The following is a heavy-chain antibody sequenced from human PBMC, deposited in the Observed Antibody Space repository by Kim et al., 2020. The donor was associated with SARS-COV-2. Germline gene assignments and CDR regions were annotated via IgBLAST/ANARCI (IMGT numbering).Heavy chain of an antibody. V-gene: IGHV3-9*01. CDR1: GFTFDDYA. CDR2: ISWNSGSI. J-gene: IGHJ4*02. CDR3: ARIYNYGRYYFDY. Sequence: GGSLRLSCAASGFTFDDYAMHWVRQAPGKGLEWVSGISWNSGSIGYADSVKGRFTISRDNAKKSLYLQMNSLRAEDTALYYCARIYNYGRYYFDYWGQGTLVTVSS. D-gene: IGHD5-18*01.